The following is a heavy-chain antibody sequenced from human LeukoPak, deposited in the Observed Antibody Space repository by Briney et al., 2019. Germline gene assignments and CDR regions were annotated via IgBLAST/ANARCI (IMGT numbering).Heavy chain of an antibody. Sequence: PSETLSLTCTVSGGSISSYYWSWIRQPPGKGLEWIGYISYSGSTNFNPSLKSRVTISVDTSKNQFSLKLSSVTAADTAVYYCARVHPNIGYSYSRYWFDYWGQGTLVTVSS. CDR1: GGSISSYY. V-gene: IGHV4-59*01. D-gene: IGHD5-18*01. CDR3: ARVHPNIGYSYSRYWFDY. CDR2: ISYSGST. J-gene: IGHJ4*02.